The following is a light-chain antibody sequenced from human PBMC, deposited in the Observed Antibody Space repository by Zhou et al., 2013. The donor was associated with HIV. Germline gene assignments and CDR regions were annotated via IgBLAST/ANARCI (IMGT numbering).Light chain of an antibody. CDR3: QQYNNWPLT. Sequence: PGDSVTVACRASQTVSSNLAWYQQKPGLAPRLLIYGASTRATGISASFSGSGSGTEFTLTISSLQSEDFADYYCQQYNNWPLTFGGGTKVAIK. J-gene: IGKJ4*01. CDR2: GAS. CDR1: QTVSSN. V-gene: IGKV3-15*01.